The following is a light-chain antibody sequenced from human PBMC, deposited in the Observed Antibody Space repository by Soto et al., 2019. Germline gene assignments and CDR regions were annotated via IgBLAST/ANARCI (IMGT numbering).Light chain of an antibody. J-gene: IGKJ5*01. CDR1: QSIISY. CDR2: AAS. V-gene: IGKV1-39*01. CDR3: QQTYSSPIT. Sequence: DTQMNQSPSSLSASVGDSIAITCRASQSIISYLNWYQQKPGKAPKLLISAASILQSGVPSRFSGSGSGTDFTLTISNLQPEDFAGYYCQQTYSSPITFGQGTRPEIK.